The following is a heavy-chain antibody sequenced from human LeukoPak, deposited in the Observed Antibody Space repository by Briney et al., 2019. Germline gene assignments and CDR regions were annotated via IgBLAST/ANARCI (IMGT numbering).Heavy chain of an antibody. J-gene: IGHJ4*02. D-gene: IGHD1-26*01. Sequence: GGSLRLSCAASGFTFSSYGMHWVRQAPGKGLEGVAVIWYDGSNKYYADSVKGRFTISRDNSKNTLYLQMNSLRAEDTAVYYCAKSSAWGRGSYDYWGQGTLVTVSS. CDR1: GFTFSSYG. V-gene: IGHV3-33*06. CDR3: AKSSAWGRGSYDY. CDR2: IWYDGSNK.